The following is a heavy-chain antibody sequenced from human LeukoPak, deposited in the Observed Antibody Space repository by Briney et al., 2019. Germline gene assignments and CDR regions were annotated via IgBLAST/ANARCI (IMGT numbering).Heavy chain of an antibody. Sequence: SETLSLTCTVSGGFISNYYGRWIRQPPGEGLEWIGYIYYSGSTNYNPSLKSRVTMPIDPSKNQFSLNQTSVTAADTAVYYRARGERGGITAYSNYLFDYWGQGTLVTVSS. V-gene: IGHV4-59*08. J-gene: IGHJ4*02. CDR1: GGFISNYY. D-gene: IGHD4-11*01. CDR2: IYYSGST. CDR3: ARGERGGITAYSNYLFDY.